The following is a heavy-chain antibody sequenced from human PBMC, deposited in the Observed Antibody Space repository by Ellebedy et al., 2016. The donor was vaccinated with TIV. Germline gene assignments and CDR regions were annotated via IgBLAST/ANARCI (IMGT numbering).Heavy chain of an antibody. V-gene: IGHV3-74*01. Sequence: GGSLRLXXEASGFTFSSHWMHWVRQAPGKGLVWVSRINSDGSGTRDADSVKGRFTISRDNAKNTLYLQMNSLRDEDTAVYYCVRDGRTAGTDYYLGMDVWGQGTTVTVPS. D-gene: IGHD1-14*01. CDR1: GFTFSSHW. J-gene: IGHJ6*02. CDR2: INSDGSGT. CDR3: VRDGRTAGTDYYLGMDV.